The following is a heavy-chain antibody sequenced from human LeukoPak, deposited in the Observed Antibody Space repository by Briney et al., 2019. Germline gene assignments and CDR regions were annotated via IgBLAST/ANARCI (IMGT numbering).Heavy chain of an antibody. Sequence: SKTLSLTCNVSGGSISSYYWTWIRQPPGKGLEWIGYICYSGSTYYNPSLKSRVTISVDTSKNQFSLKLSSVTAADTAVYYCARAVPSALSVPYYDFWSGYYGLYYFDYWGQGTLVTVSS. CDR2: ICYSGST. CDR3: ARAVPSALSVPYYDFWSGYYGLYYFDY. J-gene: IGHJ4*02. V-gene: IGHV4-59*01. CDR1: GGSISSYY. D-gene: IGHD3-3*01.